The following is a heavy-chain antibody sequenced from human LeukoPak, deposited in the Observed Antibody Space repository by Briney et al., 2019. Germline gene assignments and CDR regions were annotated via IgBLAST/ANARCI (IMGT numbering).Heavy chain of an antibody. CDR3: ARERRGYSYGTIGLYFDY. D-gene: IGHD5-18*01. CDR2: INHSGST. V-gene: IGHV4-34*01. J-gene: IGHJ4*02. CDR1: GFTFSSYT. Sequence: KSGGSLRLSCAASGFTFSSYTMSWVRQPPGKGLEWIGEINHSGSTNYNPSLKSRVTISVDTSKNQFSLKLSSVTAADTAVYYCARERRGYSYGTIGLYFDYWGQGTLVTVSS.